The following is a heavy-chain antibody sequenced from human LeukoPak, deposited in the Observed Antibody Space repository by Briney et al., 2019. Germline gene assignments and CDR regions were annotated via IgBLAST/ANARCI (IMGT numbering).Heavy chain of an antibody. CDR2: SSSNAGST. V-gene: IGHV3-64*01. CDR3: ARMRSGSCSSTSCYFGVLAPLDY. Sequence: PGGSLTLSCAASGFTFSSYGMHWGRIAQGTGMGYVSASSSNAGSTNYENSVKGRFTISRDNSKNTLYLQMGSLRAEDMAVYYCARMRSGSCSSTSCYFGVLAPLDYWGQGTLVTVSS. CDR1: GFTFSSYG. J-gene: IGHJ4*02. D-gene: IGHD2-2*01.